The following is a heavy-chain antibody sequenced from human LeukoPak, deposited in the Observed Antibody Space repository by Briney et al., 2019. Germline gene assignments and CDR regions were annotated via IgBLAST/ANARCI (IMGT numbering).Heavy chain of an antibody. V-gene: IGHV4-39*01. CDR3: ARMGIAAAGTDY. D-gene: IGHD6-13*01. CDR2: IYYSGST. Sequence: SETLSLTCTVSGGSISSSSYYWGWIRQPPGKGLEWNGSIYYSGSTYYNPSLKSRVTISVDTSKNQFSLKLSSVTAADTAVYYCARMGIAAAGTDYWGQGTLVTVSS. CDR1: GGSISSSSYY. J-gene: IGHJ4*02.